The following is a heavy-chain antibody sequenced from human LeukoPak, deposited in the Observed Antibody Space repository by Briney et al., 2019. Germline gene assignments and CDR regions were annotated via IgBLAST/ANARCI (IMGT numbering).Heavy chain of an antibody. CDR2: ISGSGGST. V-gene: IGHV3-23*01. CDR1: GFTFSSYA. CDR3: AKYLGQYYYDSSGLDY. J-gene: IGHJ4*02. D-gene: IGHD3-22*01. Sequence: GGALRLSCVASGFTFSSYAMSWVRQAPGKGLEWVSAISGSGGSTYYADSVKGRFTISRDNSKNTLYLQMNSLRAEDTAVYYCAKYLGQYYYDSSGLDYWGQGTLVTVSS.